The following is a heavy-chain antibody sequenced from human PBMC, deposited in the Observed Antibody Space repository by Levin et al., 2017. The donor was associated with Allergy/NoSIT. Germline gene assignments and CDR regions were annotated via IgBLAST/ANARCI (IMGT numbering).Heavy chain of an antibody. Sequence: PSETLSLTCAASGFTFSRYSMHWVRQGPGKGLVWVSRIYTDGSGTSYADSVKGRFTISRDNAKSTLFLQMNSLRAEDTAVYYCARGSNFAHDYWGQGTLVTVSS. D-gene: IGHD1-7*01. J-gene: IGHJ4*02. CDR1: GFTFSRYS. V-gene: IGHV3-74*01. CDR2: IYTDGSGT. CDR3: ARGSNFAHDY.